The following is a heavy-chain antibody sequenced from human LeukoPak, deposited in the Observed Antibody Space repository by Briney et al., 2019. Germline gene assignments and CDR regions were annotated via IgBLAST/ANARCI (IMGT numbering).Heavy chain of an antibody. CDR3: GRDEDIPTYPNWIDT. Sequence: SVKVSCKASGYNFFNSCITWLRPVPGQVPEWIGWVSTYTGNTNYAERLQGRVTMTTDISTDTANMELRSLISDDTAVYYCGRDEDIPTYPNWIDTWGQGTLVTVSS. D-gene: IGHD2-2*03. J-gene: IGHJ5*02. V-gene: IGHV1-18*01. CDR1: GYNFFNSC. CDR2: VSTYTGNT.